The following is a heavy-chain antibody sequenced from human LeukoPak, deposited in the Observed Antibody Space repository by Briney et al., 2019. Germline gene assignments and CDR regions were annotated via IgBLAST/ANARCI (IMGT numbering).Heavy chain of an antibody. CDR3: ARCDVDTAMALDY. CDR2: IYYSGST. D-gene: IGHD5-18*01. CDR1: GGSISSSSYY. V-gene: IGHV4-39*01. J-gene: IGHJ4*02. Sequence: SETLSLTCTVSGGSISSSSYYWGWLRQPPGKGLEWIVSIYYSGSTYYNPSLKRRVSISVDTSKNQFSLKLSSVTAADTAVYYCARCDVDTAMALDYWGQGTLVTVSS.